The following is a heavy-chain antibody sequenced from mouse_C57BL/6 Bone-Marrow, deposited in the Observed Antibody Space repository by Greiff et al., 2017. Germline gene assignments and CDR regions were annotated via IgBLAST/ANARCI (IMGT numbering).Heavy chain of an antibody. J-gene: IGHJ2*01. Sequence: QVQLQQPGAELVKPGASVKLSCKASGYTFTSYWMHWVKQRPGRGLEWIGRIDPSRGGTKYNEKFKRKATLTVDKPSSTAYMQRSSLTSEDSAVYDCARTGYYGSADFEYWGQGTTLTVAS. CDR3: ARTGYYGSADFEY. CDR2: IDPSRGGT. D-gene: IGHD1-1*01. CDR1: GYTFTSYW. V-gene: IGHV1-72*01.